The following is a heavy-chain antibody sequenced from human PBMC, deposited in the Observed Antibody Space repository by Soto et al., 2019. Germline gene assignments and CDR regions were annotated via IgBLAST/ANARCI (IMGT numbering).Heavy chain of an antibody. CDR3: ARGTQYFFDASGFTTGPHFAFDL. V-gene: IGHV4-30-2*01. CDR2: IYESGKS. D-gene: IGHD3-22*01. J-gene: IGHJ3*01. Sequence: PSETLSLTCAVSGGSISSGGSSWNWIRQPPGKGLEWIGYIYESGKSYYNPSLRSRATISVDRSNNQFSLKVTSVTAADTAVYYCARGTQYFFDASGFTTGPHFAFDLWGQGTMVTVSS. CDR1: GGSISSGGSS.